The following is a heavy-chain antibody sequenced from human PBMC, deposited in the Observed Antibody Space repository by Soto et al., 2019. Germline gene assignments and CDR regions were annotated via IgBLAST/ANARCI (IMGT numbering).Heavy chain of an antibody. V-gene: IGHV4-39*01. Sequence: SETLSLTCTVSGGSISPSGGSFWGWVRQPPGKGLEWIGIISDSGSTYYNPSLKSRVTISVDTSKNQFSLKLSSVTAADTAVYYCARQREGDYFDYWGQGTLVTVSS. D-gene: IGHD1-26*01. J-gene: IGHJ4*02. CDR3: ARQREGDYFDY. CDR2: ISDSGST. CDR1: GGSISPSGGSF.